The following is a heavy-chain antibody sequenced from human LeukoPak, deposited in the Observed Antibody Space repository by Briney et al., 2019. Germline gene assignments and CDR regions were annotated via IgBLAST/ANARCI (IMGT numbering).Heavy chain of an antibody. CDR3: ARDGGYKKTFDY. D-gene: IGHD1-26*01. Sequence: KPSETLSLTCAVYGGSFSGYYRSWIRQPPGKGLEWIGEINHSGSTNYNPSLKSRVTISVDTSKNQFSLKLSSVTAADTAVYYCARDGGYKKTFDYWGQGTLVTVSS. V-gene: IGHV4-34*01. CDR2: INHSGST. J-gene: IGHJ4*02. CDR1: GGSFSGYY.